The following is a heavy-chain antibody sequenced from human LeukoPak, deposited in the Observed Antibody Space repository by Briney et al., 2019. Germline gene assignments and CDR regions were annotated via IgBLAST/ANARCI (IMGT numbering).Heavy chain of an antibody. Sequence: ASVKVSCKASGYTFTSYDINCVRQATGQGLEWMGWMNPNSGNTGYAQRFQGRVTMTRNTSISTAYMELSGLRSEDTAVYYCARGGGYSYDYGMDVWGQGTTVTVSS. V-gene: IGHV1-8*01. CDR2: MNPNSGNT. J-gene: IGHJ6*02. CDR3: ARGGGYSYDYGMDV. CDR1: GYTFTSYD. D-gene: IGHD5-18*01.